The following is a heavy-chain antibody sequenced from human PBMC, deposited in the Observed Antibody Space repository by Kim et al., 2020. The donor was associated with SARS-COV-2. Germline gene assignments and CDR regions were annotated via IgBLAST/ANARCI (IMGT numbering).Heavy chain of an antibody. CDR1: GFKFSDFY. Sequence: GGSLRLSCAASGFKFSDFYMSWVRQAPGKGLEWISYISTSGSTTDYADSVKGRFTISRDNAKRALYLQMNSLRLDDTAVYYCVRDASQSGSDDYDIWSGQLPPAGNSFDHWGQGVLVTVSS. D-gene: IGHD3-3*01. J-gene: IGHJ4*02. CDR2: ISTSGSTT. CDR3: VRDASQSGSDDYDIWSGQLPPAGNSFDH. V-gene: IGHV3-11*01.